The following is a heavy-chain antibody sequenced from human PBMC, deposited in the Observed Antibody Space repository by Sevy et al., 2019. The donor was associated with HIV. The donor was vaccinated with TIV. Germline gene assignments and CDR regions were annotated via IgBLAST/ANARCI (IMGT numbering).Heavy chain of an antibody. CDR2: INPNSGGT. V-gene: IGHV1-2*02. D-gene: IGHD3-3*02. J-gene: IGHJ3*02. Sequence: ASLKVSCKASGYTFTGYYMHWVRQAPGQGLEWMGWINPNSGGTNYAQKFQGRVTMTRDRSISTAYMELSRLGSDDTAVYYCARSISAGNPDAFDIWGQGTMVTVSS. CDR1: GYTFTGYY. CDR3: ARSISAGNPDAFDI.